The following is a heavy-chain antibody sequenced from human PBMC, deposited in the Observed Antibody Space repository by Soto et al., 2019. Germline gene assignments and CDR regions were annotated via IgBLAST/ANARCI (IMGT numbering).Heavy chain of an antibody. J-gene: IGHJ3*02. CDR3: ARKGPPRDAFDI. CDR2: VLGSGGST. Sequence: VQLLESGGGLVQPGGSLRLSCAASGFTFRSCAMSWVRQTPGKGLEWVSGVLGSGGSTFYADSVKGRFTISRDNSKNTLYVQMNSLRAEDTAIYYCARKGPPRDAFDIWGQGTMVTVSS. V-gene: IGHV3-23*01. CDR1: GFTFRSCA.